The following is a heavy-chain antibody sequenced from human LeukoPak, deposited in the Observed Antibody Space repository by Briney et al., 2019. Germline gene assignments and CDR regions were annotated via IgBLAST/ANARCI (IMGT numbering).Heavy chain of an antibody. J-gene: IGHJ2*01. CDR3: ARELISTTWRGNRSYFDL. D-gene: IGHD1-1*01. CDR2: IKHDGSEK. V-gene: IGHV3-7*01. CDR1: GFIFTGYF. Sequence: GGSLRLSCAASGFIFTGYFMSWVRQAPGKGLEWVASIKHDGSEKYYVDSEKGRFTISRDNSKNTLYLQMNSLRAEDTAVYYCARELISTTWRGNRSYFDLWGRGTLVTVSS.